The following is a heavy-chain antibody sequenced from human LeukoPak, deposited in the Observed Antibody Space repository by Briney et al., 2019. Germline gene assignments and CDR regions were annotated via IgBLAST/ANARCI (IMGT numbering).Heavy chain of an antibody. Sequence: GGSLRLSCAASGFTFSTYAMHWVRQAPGKGLEYVSAISSDGGSTYYANSVKGRFTISRDNSKNTVYLQMGSLRAEDTAVYYCARDCLPQGYGSGPDYWGQGTLVTVSS. D-gene: IGHD4-17*01. CDR2: ISSDGGST. V-gene: IGHV3-64*01. CDR1: GFTFSTYA. CDR3: ARDCLPQGYGSGPDY. J-gene: IGHJ4*02.